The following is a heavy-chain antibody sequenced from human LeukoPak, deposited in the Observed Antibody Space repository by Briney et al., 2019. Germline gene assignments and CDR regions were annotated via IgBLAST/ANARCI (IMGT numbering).Heavy chain of an antibody. Sequence: ASVKVSCKASGYTFTGYYMHWVRQAPGQGLEWMGWINPNSGGTNYAQKFQGRVTMTRDTSISTAYTELSRLRSDGTAVYYCARDPRDGYNCPFDYWGQGTLVTVSS. J-gene: IGHJ4*02. CDR1: GYTFTGYY. V-gene: IGHV1-2*02. CDR3: ARDPRDGYNCPFDY. CDR2: INPNSGGT. D-gene: IGHD5-24*01.